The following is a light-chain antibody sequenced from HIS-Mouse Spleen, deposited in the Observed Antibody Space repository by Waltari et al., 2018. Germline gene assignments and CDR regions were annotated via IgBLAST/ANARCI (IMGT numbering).Light chain of an antibody. CDR1: NICSKR. V-gene: IGLV3-21*02. CDR2: DDS. CDR3: QVWDSSSDHREV. Sequence: SYVLTQPPSVSVAPGQTARITCGGNNICSKRVHWYQQKPGQAPVLVVYDDSDRPSGIPERFSGSNSGNTATLTISRVEAGDDADYSCQVWDSSSDHREVFGGGAKLTVL. J-gene: IGLJ2*01.